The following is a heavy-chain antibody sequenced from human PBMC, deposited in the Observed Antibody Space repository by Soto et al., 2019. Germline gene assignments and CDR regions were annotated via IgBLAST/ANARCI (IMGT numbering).Heavy chain of an antibody. Sequence: QVQLVESGGGAVQPGRSLRLSCAASGFTFSSYAMHWVRQAPGKGLEWVAVISYDGSNKYYADSVKGRFTISRDNSKNTLYLQMNSLRAEDTAVYYCARDSYYYDSSGYYDYYYYGMDVWGQGTTVTVSS. CDR1: GFTFSSYA. J-gene: IGHJ6*02. V-gene: IGHV3-30-3*01. CDR3: ARDSYYYDSSGYYDYYYYGMDV. D-gene: IGHD3-22*01. CDR2: ISYDGSNK.